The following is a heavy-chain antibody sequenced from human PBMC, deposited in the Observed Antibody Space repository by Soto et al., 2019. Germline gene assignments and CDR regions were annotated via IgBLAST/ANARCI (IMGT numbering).Heavy chain of an antibody. V-gene: IGHV3-23*01. D-gene: IGHD3-3*01. CDR2: ISGSGGST. CDR3: AKDRFLGWSPTHMDV. J-gene: IGHJ6*03. CDR1: GFTFSSYA. Sequence: GGSLRLSCAVSGFTFSSYAMSWVRQAPGKGLEWVSAISGSGGSTYYADSVKGRFTISRDNSKNTLYLQMNSLRAEDTAVYYCAKDRFLGWSPTHMDVWGKGTTVTVSS.